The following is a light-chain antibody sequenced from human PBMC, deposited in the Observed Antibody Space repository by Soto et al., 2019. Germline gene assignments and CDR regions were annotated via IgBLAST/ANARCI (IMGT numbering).Light chain of an antibody. J-gene: IGKJ5*01. CDR2: RTS. CDR3: QQYNNWIT. CDR1: QSISSN. V-gene: IGKV3D-15*01. Sequence: EIVMTQSPATLSVSPGERATLSCRASQSISSNLAWYQQKPGQAPRLLMFRTSTRATGIPARFSGSGSGTEFTLAISSLQSEDFAVYYCQQYNNWITFGQGTRLEIK.